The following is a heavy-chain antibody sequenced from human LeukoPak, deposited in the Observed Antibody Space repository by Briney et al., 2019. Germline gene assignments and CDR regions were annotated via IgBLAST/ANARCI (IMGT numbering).Heavy chain of an antibody. CDR3: ARWDSSGQCYFDY. J-gene: IGHJ4*02. CDR1: GGTFSSHA. Sequence: SVKVSCKASGGTFSSHAISWLRQAPGQGLEWMGGIIPIFGTANYAQKFQGRVTITADVSTSTAYMELSSLRSEDTAVYYCARWDSSGQCYFDYWGQGTLVTVSS. V-gene: IGHV1-69*13. CDR2: IIPIFGTA. D-gene: IGHD3-22*01.